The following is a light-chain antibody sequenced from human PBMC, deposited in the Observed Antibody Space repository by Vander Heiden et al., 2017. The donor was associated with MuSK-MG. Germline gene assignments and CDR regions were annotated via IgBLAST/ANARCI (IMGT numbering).Light chain of an antibody. CDR1: ESVSSY. CDR2: DVF. Sequence: EIVLTQSPATLSLSTGERASLSCRASESVSSYLAWYQQKPGQPPRLLIYDVFNRSTGIPARFSDRGSGTDFTLTITILVPEHSAVYFCHQRRNWPTTFGHGTKIEIK. J-gene: IGKJ3*01. CDR3: HQRRNWPTT. V-gene: IGKV3-11*01.